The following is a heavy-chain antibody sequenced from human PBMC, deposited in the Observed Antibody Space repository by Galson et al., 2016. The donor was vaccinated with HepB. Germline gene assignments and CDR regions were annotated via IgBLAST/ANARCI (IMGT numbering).Heavy chain of an antibody. D-gene: IGHD1-1*01. J-gene: IGHJ4*02. V-gene: IGHV3-23*01. CDR3: AKERMVRRTFDH. CDR1: GFAFSNFG. Sequence: SLRPSCAASGFAFSNFGLSWVRQAPGKGLEWVASISTRRTTYYSDSVQARSTISRDNSNNTLYLQMNGLRAEDTAVYYCAKERMVRRTFDHWGQGTLLTVSS. CDR2: ISTRRTT.